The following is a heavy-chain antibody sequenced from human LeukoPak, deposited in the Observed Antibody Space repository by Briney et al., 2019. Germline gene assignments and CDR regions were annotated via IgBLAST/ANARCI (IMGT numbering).Heavy chain of an antibody. D-gene: IGHD6-6*01. J-gene: IGHJ4*01. CDR2: IIPIFGTA. CDR1: GYTLTELS. V-gene: IGHV1-69*13. CDR3: ARRAARYGVYYFDY. Sequence: SVKVSCKVSGYTLTELSMHWVRQAPGKGLEWMGGIIPIFGTANYAQKFQGRVTITADESTSTAYMELSSLRSEDTAVYYCARRAARYGVYYFDY.